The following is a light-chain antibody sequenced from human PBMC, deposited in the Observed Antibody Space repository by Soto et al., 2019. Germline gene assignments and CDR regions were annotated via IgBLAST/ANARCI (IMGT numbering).Light chain of an antibody. CDR2: KAS. J-gene: IGKJ1*01. V-gene: IGKV1-5*03. Sequence: DIQMNQSPSSLSASVGDRVTIACRASQSILSWLAWYQQKPGKAPKLLIYKASSLESGVPSRFSGSGFGTEFTLTISSLQPDDSATYYCQQYDSFSWTFGQGTKVEVK. CDR3: QQYDSFSWT. CDR1: QSILSW.